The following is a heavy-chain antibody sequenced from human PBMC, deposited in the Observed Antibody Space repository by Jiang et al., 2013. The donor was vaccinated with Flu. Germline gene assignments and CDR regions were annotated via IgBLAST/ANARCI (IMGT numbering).Heavy chain of an antibody. CDR2: LHGSGRR. V-gene: IGHV4-38-2*02. J-gene: IGHJ3*01. CDR1: GYSITEAYY. CDR3: ARDQHDYGHDAFDL. Sequence: LLKPSETLSLTCAVSGYSITEAYYWGWVRQSPGKGLEWIGSLHGSGRRYYNPSLKSRVTISLDTPKNHFSLQLSYVTAADTAVYFCARDQHDYGHDAFDLWGQGITVAVSS. D-gene: IGHD5-12*01.